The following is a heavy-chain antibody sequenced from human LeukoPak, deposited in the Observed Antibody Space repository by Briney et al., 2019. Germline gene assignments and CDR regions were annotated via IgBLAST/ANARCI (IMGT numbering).Heavy chain of an antibody. D-gene: IGHD4-17*01. J-gene: IGHJ4*02. V-gene: IGHV5-51*01. CDR2: IYPGDSDT. CDR3: ARHQVDYGDRYPFDY. CDR1: GYSFTNYW. Sequence: GESLKISCKGSGYSFTNYWIDWVRQMPGKGLEWMGIIYPGDSDTRYSPSFQGQVTISADKSISTAYLQWSSLKAPDTAMYYCARHQVDYGDRYPFDYWGQGTLVTVSS.